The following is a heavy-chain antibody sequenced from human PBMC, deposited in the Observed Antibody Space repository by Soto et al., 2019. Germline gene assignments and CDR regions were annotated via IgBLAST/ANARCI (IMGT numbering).Heavy chain of an antibody. CDR2: ISANNGNT. CDR3: ARDGIAASPAFDI. D-gene: IGHD6-13*01. Sequence: ASVKVSCKSSVYIFTILVTNGVRQAPGQGLEWMGWISANNGNTNYAQKFQGRVTMTRDTSTSTAYMELRSLRSDDTAVYYCARDGIAASPAFDIWGQGTMVTVSS. V-gene: IGHV1-18*04. CDR1: VYIFTILV. J-gene: IGHJ3*02.